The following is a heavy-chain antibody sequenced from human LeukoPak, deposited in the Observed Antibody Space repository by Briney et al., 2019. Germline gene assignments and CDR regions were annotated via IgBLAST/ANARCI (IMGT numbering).Heavy chain of an antibody. Sequence: RGSLRLSCAASGFTFSNYAMSWVRQAPGKGLEWVSGISGSSGGTNYADPVKGRFTISRDNSRNTLYLQMNSLRAEDTAIYYCAKDGGPTVFYYFDYWGQGTLITVSS. CDR1: GFTFSNYA. D-gene: IGHD1-1*01. CDR3: AKDGGPTVFYYFDY. CDR2: ISGSSGGT. V-gene: IGHV3-23*01. J-gene: IGHJ4*02.